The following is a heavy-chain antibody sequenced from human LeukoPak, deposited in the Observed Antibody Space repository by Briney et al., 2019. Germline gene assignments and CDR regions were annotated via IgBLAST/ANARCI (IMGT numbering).Heavy chain of an antibody. D-gene: IGHD4-17*01. V-gene: IGHV3-30*18. CDR1: GLTFSSNG. J-gene: IGHJ2*01. CDR2: ISYDGSNK. Sequence: PGGSLRPSCAASGLTFSSNGMHWVRQAPGKGLEWVAVISYDGSNKYYADSVKGRFTISRDNSKNTLYLQLNSLRAEDTAVYYCAKDLGYGDYVGYFDLWGRGTLVTVSS. CDR3: AKDLGYGDYVGYFDL.